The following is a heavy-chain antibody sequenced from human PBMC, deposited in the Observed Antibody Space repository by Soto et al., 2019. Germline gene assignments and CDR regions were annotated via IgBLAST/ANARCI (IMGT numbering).Heavy chain of an antibody. Sequence: SETLSLTCTVSGCSISSSSYYWGWIGQPPGKGLEWIGSNYYSGSTYYNPSLKSRVTISVDTSKNQFSLKLSSVTAADTAVYYCARSMIVEEPCFDYWGQGTLVTVSS. CDR1: GCSISSSSYY. CDR2: NYYSGST. J-gene: IGHJ4*02. CDR3: ARSMIVEEPCFDY. V-gene: IGHV4-39*01. D-gene: IGHD3-22*01.